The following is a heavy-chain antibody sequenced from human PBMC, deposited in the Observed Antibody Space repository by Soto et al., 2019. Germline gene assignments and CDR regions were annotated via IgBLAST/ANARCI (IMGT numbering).Heavy chain of an antibody. CDR2: IIPILGIA. J-gene: IGHJ3*02. Sequence: QVQLVQSGAEVKKPGSSVKVSCKASGGTFSSYTISWVRQAPGQGLEWMGRIIPILGIANYAQKFQGRVTITADKSTSTAYMELSSLRSEDTAVYYCARDRVRRVPSDAFDIWGQGTMVTVSS. D-gene: IGHD3-10*01. CDR3: ARDRVRRVPSDAFDI. V-gene: IGHV1-69*08. CDR1: GGTFSSYT.